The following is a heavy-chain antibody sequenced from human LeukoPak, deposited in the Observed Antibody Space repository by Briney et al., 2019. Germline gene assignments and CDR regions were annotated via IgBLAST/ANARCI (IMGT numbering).Heavy chain of an antibody. D-gene: IGHD3-10*01. CDR1: GFTFSSYG. Sequence: PGGSLRLSCAASGFTFSSYGMHWVRQAPGKGLEWVAVISYDGSNKYYADSVKGRFTISRDNSKDTLYLQMNSLRAEDTAVYYCAKDLRGLYSPIPPHQYGSGSRSPHSPYYYYYYGMDVWGQGTTVTVSS. CDR2: ISYDGSNK. V-gene: IGHV3-30*18. CDR3: AKDLRGLYSPIPPHQYGSGSRSPHSPYYYYYYGMDV. J-gene: IGHJ6*02.